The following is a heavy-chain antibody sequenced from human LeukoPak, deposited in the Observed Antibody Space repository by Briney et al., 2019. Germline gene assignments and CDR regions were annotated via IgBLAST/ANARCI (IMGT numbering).Heavy chain of an antibody. D-gene: IGHD3-10*01. CDR3: ARESTYYYGSGRPAKQTHAREIDY. Sequence: PGGSLRLSCAASGFTFSDRYMDWVRQAPGKGLEWVGRTRNKANSYTTEYAASVKGRFTISRDDSKNSLYLQMNSLKTEDTAVYYCARESTYYYGSGRPAKQTHAREIDYWGQGTLVTVSS. J-gene: IGHJ4*02. CDR1: GFTFSDRY. CDR2: TRNKANSYTT. V-gene: IGHV3-72*01.